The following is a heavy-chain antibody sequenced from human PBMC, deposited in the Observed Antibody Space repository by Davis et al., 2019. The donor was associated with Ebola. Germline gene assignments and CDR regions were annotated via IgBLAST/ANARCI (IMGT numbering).Heavy chain of an antibody. Sequence: PAESLKISCAASGFTFSTYWMHWVRQLPGKGLVWVSRINTDGDNTNYADSVEGRFTVSRDNAKNTLYVQMNSLRAEDTGIYYCGRVIFFPGIGMDIWGQGTTVTVSS. V-gene: IGHV3-74*01. CDR1: GFTFSTYW. D-gene: IGHD1-14*01. CDR2: INTDGDNT. J-gene: IGHJ6*02. CDR3: GRVIFFPGIGMDI.